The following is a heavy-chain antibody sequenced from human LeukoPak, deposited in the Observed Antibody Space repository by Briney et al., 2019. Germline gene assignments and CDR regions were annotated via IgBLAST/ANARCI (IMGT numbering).Heavy chain of an antibody. V-gene: IGHV3-74*01. CDR3: ARAPSEIGGYCPEYFRH. CDR2: IKSDGST. CDR1: GFTFSSYW. D-gene: IGHD2-21*01. J-gene: IGHJ1*01. Sequence: PGGSLRLSCAASGFTFSSYWMHWVRQAPGEGMVWVSRIKSDGSTNYADSVKGRFTISRDNARNTVSLQMNSLRAEDTGVYYCARAPSEIGGYCPEYFRHWGQGTLVTVSS.